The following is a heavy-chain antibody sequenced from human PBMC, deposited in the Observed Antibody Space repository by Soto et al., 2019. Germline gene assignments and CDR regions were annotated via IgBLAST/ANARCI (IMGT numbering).Heavy chain of an antibody. J-gene: IGHJ4*02. CDR1: GGSFSGYY. CDR3: ARGPLPDYIWGSYRPPTFDY. CDR2: IYHSGST. Sequence: SETLSLTCAVYGGSFSGYYWSWIRQPPGKGLEWIGEIYHSGSTNYNPSLKSRVTISVDTSKNQFSLKLSSVTAADTAVYYCARGPLPDYIWGSYRPPTFDYWGQGTLVTVSS. D-gene: IGHD3-16*02. V-gene: IGHV4-34*01.